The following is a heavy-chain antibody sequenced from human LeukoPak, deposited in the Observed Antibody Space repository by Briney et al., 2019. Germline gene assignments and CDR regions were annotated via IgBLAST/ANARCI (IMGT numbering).Heavy chain of an antibody. CDR1: GGSVGSNY. J-gene: IGHJ5*02. CDR3: ARRFCSGGSCYEAS. Sequence: SETLSLTCSVSGGSVGSNYWSWVRQPPGEGLEWIGYISYSGSTNYNPSLKSRVTISVDASKNHFSLKVRSVTAADTAVYYCARRFCSGGSCYEASWGQGTLVTVSS. CDR2: ISYSGST. D-gene: IGHD2-15*01. V-gene: IGHV4-59*02.